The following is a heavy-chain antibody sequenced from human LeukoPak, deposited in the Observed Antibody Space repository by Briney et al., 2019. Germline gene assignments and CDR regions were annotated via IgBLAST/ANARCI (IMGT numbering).Heavy chain of an antibody. J-gene: IGHJ4*02. CDR2: ISSSSSYI. Sequence: PGGSLRLSCAASGFTFSSYSMNWVRQAPGKGLEWVSSISSSSSYIYYADSVKGRFTISRDNAKNSLYLQMNSLRAEDTAVYYCARAEEYSSSLYYFDYWGQGTLVTVSS. V-gene: IGHV3-21*01. CDR1: GFTFSSYS. CDR3: ARAEEYSSSLYYFDY. D-gene: IGHD6-6*01.